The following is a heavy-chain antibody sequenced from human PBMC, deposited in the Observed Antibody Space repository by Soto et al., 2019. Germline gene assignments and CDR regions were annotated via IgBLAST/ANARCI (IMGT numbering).Heavy chain of an antibody. CDR1: GGSISSYY. Sequence: SETLSLTCTVSGGSISSYYWSWIRQPPGKGLEWIGYIYYSGSTNYNPSLKSRVTISVDTSKNQFSLKLSSVTAADTAVYYCAREAHYGGQFDYWGQGTLVTVSS. D-gene: IGHD4-17*01. CDR2: IYYSGST. CDR3: AREAHYGGQFDY. V-gene: IGHV4-59*01. J-gene: IGHJ4*02.